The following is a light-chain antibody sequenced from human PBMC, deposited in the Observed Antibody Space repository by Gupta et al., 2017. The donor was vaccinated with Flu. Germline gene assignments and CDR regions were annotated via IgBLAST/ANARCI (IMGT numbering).Light chain of an antibody. J-gene: IGKJ4*01. CDR2: FGS. CDR3: MQGRQTPLT. V-gene: IGKV2-28*01. CDR1: QSLLHSNGYNY. Sequence: IVMSQSRLYLPVTTRKPASIYCRASQSLLHSNGYNYLDWYLQKPGQSPQLLIYFGSNRASGVPDRFSGSGSGTDFKLKISRVEAEDVGIYYCMQGRQTPLTFGEGTRVEIK.